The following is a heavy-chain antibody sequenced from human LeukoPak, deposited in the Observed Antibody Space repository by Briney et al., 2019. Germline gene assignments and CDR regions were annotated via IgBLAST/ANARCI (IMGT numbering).Heavy chain of an antibody. V-gene: IGHV3-48*03. J-gene: IGHJ4*02. CDR3: ARAPRNYDYVWGSYRSPFDY. D-gene: IGHD3-16*02. CDR2: ISSSGSTI. CDR1: GFTFDDYA. Sequence: GGSMRLSCAASGFTFDDYAMHWVRQAPGKGLEWVSYISSSGSTIYYADSVKGRFTISRDNAKNSLYLQMNSLRAEDTAVYYCARAPRNYDYVWGSYRSPFDYWGQGTLVTVSS.